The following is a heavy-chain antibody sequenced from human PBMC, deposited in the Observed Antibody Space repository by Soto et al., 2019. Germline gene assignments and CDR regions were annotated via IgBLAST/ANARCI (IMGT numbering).Heavy chain of an antibody. CDR2: FDPEDGET. CDR3: ANSFVFTNGYCDLRGLFSFPAQGSSDP. Sequence: ASVKVSCKVSGYTLTELSMHWVRQAPGKGLEWMGGFDPEDGETIYAQKFQGRVTMTEDTSTDTAYMELSSLRSEDTAVYYWANSFVFTNGYCDLRGLFSFPAQGSSDP. CDR1: GYTLTELS. J-gene: IGHJ5*02. D-gene: IGHD2-8*01. V-gene: IGHV1-24*01.